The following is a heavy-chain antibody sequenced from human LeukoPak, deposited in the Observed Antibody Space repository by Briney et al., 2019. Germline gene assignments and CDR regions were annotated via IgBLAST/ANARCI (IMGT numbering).Heavy chain of an antibody. Sequence: SETLSLTCAVYGGSFSGYYWSWIRQPPGKGLEWIGEINHSGSTNYNPSLKSRVTISVDTSKNQFSLKLSSVTAADTAVYYCAREGLELLWFGELLYPFDYWGQGTLVTVSS. CDR3: AREGLELLWFGELLYPFDY. D-gene: IGHD3-10*01. V-gene: IGHV4-34*01. CDR1: GGSFSGYY. J-gene: IGHJ4*02. CDR2: INHSGST.